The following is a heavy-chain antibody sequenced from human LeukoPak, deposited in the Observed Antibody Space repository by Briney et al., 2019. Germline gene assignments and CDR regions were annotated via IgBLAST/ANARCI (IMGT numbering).Heavy chain of an antibody. CDR3: ARDSVDTIFGIPRYCWFDP. CDR1: GYTFTGYY. V-gene: IGHV1-2*02. D-gene: IGHD3-3*01. J-gene: IGHJ5*02. Sequence: GASVKVSCKASGYTFTGYYMHWVRQAPGQGREWMGWNNPNSGGTNYAQKFQGRVTMTRDTSISTAYMELSRLRSDDTAVYYCARDSVDTIFGIPRYCWFDPWGQGTLVTVSS. CDR2: NNPNSGGT.